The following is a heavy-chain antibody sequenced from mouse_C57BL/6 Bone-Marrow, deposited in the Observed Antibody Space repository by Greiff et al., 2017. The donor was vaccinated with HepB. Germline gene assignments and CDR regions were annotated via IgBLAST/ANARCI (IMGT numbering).Heavy chain of an antibody. D-gene: IGHD2-1*01. CDR2: IWWNDNK. V-gene: IGHV8-11*01. CDR1: GFSLSTSGMG. Sequence: QVTLKESGPGILQPSQTLSLTCSFSGFSLSTSGMGVGWIHQPSGNGLEWLAHIWWNDNKYYNTALKSRLTISKDTSNNQVFLKIASVDTADTATYYCARIVYYGNYGGFAYWGQGTLVTVST. J-gene: IGHJ3*01. CDR3: ARIVYYGNYGGFAY.